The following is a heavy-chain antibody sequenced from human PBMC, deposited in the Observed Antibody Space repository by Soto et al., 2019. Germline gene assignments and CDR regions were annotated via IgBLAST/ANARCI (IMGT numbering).Heavy chain of an antibody. CDR1: GFTFSSYG. CDR2: ISYDGSNK. D-gene: IGHD3-10*01. CDR3: AKDREDYYGSGSSYGMDV. V-gene: IGHV3-30*18. J-gene: IGHJ6*02. Sequence: QVQLVESGGGVVQPGRSLRLSCAASGFTFSSYGMHWVRQAPGKGLEWVAVISYDGSNKYYADSVKGRFTISRDNSKNTLYLQMNSLRAEDTAVYYCAKDREDYYGSGSSYGMDVWGQGTTVTVSS.